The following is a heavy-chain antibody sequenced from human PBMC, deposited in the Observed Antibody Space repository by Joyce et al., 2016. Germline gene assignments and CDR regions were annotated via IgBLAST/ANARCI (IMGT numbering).Heavy chain of an antibody. V-gene: IGHV3-15*01. CDR2: IKSKNDGGTL. Sequence: VQLVESGGGLVQPGESLRLSCGVSGLTFRTTWMSWVRQAPGKGLEWIGRIKSKNDGGTLDYIETVKGRFTLSRDDSTNTVYLQMDSLKIEDTAMYYCTTDPRYWSRGTLVTVSS. CDR1: GLTFRTTW. CDR3: TTDPRY. J-gene: IGHJ4*02.